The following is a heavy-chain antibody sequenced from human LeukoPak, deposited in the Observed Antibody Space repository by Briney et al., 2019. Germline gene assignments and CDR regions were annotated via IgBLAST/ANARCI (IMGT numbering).Heavy chain of an antibody. V-gene: IGHV1-2*02. CDR2: INPNSGGT. J-gene: IGHJ4*02. Sequence: ASVKVSCKASGYTFTGYYMHWVRQAPGQGLEWMGWINPNSGGTNYAQKFQGRVTMTRDTSISTAYMELSRLRSDDTAVYYCARGTSGYSKTFDYWGQGTLVTVSS. CDR3: ARGTSGYSKTFDY. CDR1: GYTFTGYY. D-gene: IGHD3-3*01.